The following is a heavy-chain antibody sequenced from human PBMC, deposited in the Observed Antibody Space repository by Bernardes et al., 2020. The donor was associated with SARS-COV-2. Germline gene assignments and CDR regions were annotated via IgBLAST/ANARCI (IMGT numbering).Heavy chain of an antibody. CDR3: VKDPGYSSSSDLLW. CDR1: GFTFSSYV. J-gene: IGHJ4*02. CDR2: ITGSGSRT. V-gene: IGHV3-23*01. Sequence: GGSLRLSCAASGFTFSSYVMSWVRQAPGKGLEWVSSITGSGSRTYYADSVKGRFSISRDNSKNTLYLQMNSLRAEDTAVYFCVKDPGYSSSSDLLWWGQGTLVTVSS. D-gene: IGHD6-6*01.